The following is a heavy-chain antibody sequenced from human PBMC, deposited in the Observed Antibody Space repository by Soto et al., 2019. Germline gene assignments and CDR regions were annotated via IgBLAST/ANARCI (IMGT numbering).Heavy chain of an antibody. CDR3: AREPPPYSSGNDPDSAFDI. CDR1: GGSISSGGYY. Sequence: SETLSLTCTVSGGSISSGGYYWSWIRQHPGKGLEWIGYIYYSGSTYYNPSLKSRVTISVDTSKNQFSLKLSSVTAADTAVYYCAREPPPYSSGNDPDSAFDIWGQGTMVTVSS. D-gene: IGHD6-19*01. CDR2: IYYSGST. J-gene: IGHJ3*02. V-gene: IGHV4-31*03.